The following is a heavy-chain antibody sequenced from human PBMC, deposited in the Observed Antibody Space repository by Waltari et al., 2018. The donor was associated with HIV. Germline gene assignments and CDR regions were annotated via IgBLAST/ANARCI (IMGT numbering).Heavy chain of an antibody. J-gene: IGHJ4*02. CDR3: VRDDPGYTPIDY. CDR1: GCPVCLSS. D-gene: IGHD6-25*01. CDR2: LKRGSSEG. V-gene: IGHV3-21*04. Sequence: EAGGGVVELGACLTLSRLRLGCPVCLSSFNRGRLRPGKGLEWVTILKRGSSEGSYVDSVKGRFTISRDDSVNTLFLHLDKLKADDTARYFCVRDDPGYTPIDYWGPGTLVSVSP.